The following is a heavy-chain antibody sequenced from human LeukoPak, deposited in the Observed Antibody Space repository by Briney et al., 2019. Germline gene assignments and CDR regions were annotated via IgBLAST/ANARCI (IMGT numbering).Heavy chain of an antibody. V-gene: IGHV3-7*03. D-gene: IGHD3-16*01. CDR2: IKQDGSEK. CDR3: ARGFGITF. Sequence: PGGSLRLSCAASGFSFSSHWMSWVRQAPGKGLEWVANIKQDGSEKHYVDSVKGRFTVSRDSAKNSLYLQMNSLRADDTAVYYCARGFGITFWGQGTLVTVSS. J-gene: IGHJ4*02. CDR1: GFSFSSHW.